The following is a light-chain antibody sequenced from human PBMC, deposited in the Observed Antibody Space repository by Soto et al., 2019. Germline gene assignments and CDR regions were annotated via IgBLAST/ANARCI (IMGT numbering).Light chain of an antibody. CDR1: SSDVGGYNY. CDR2: EVS. J-gene: IGLJ2*01. Sequence: QSALTQPASVSGSPGQSITISGTGTSSDVGGYNYVSWYQQHSGKAPKLMIYEVSNRPSGVSNRFSGSKSGNTASLTISGLQAEDEADYYCSSYTSSSPHVVFGGGTKLTVL. CDR3: SSYTSSSPHVV. V-gene: IGLV2-14*01.